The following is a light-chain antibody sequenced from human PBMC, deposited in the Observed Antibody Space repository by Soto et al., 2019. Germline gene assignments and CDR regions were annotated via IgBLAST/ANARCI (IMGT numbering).Light chain of an antibody. V-gene: IGKV3-15*01. Sequence: EIVMTQSPATLSLSPGEGATLSCSASQSISSNLAWYQQKPGQAPKLLIYGASTRATGFPARFSGSGSGTEFTLTISSLQSEDFAVYYCQQYNDWPLTFGGGTKV. CDR3: QQYNDWPLT. CDR1: QSISSN. CDR2: GAS. J-gene: IGKJ4*01.